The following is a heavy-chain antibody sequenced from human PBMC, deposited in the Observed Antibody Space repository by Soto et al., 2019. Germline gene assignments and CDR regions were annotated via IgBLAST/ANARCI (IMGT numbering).Heavy chain of an antibody. Sequence: GGSLRLSCAASGFTFSSHAMHWVRQAPGKGLEWVAVISYDGSNKYYADSVKGRFTISRDNSKNTLYLQMNSLRAEDTAVYYCAREKTDDFWSGYYRYYYYYGMDVWGQGTTVTVSS. CDR1: GFTFSSHA. CDR2: ISYDGSNK. J-gene: IGHJ6*02. CDR3: AREKTDDFWSGYYRYYYYYGMDV. D-gene: IGHD3-3*01. V-gene: IGHV3-30-3*01.